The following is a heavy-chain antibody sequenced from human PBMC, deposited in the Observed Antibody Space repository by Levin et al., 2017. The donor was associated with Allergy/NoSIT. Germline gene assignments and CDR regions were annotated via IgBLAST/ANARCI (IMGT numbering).Heavy chain of an antibody. J-gene: IGHJ6*02. Sequence: PGGSLRLSCAGSGFTFSSYAMHWVRQAPGKGLEWVAVMSYDGNNKYYADSVKGRFTISRDNSKNTLYLQMNSLRAEDTAVYYCAKGTGSSSWNGRDDYYGMDVWGQGTSVTVSS. CDR1: GFTFSSYA. D-gene: IGHD6-6*01. V-gene: IGHV3-30-3*01. CDR3: AKGTGSSSWNGRDDYYGMDV. CDR2: MSYDGNNK.